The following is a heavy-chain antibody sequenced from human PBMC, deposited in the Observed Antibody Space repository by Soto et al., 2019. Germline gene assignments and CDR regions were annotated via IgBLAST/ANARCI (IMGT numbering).Heavy chain of an antibody. Sequence: ASVKVSCKASGYTFTSYGISWVRQAPGQGLEWMGWISAYNGNTNYAQKLQGRVTMTTDTSTSTAYMELRGLRSDDTAVYYCARDPRAPYYYDSSGYYDYWGQGTLVTVSS. D-gene: IGHD3-22*01. V-gene: IGHV1-18*01. CDR2: ISAYNGNT. CDR3: ARDPRAPYYYDSSGYYDY. J-gene: IGHJ4*02. CDR1: GYTFTSYG.